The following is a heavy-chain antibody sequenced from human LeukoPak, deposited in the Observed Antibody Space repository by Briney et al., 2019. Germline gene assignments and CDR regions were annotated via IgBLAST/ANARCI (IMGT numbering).Heavy chain of an antibody. CDR1: GGSFSGYY. J-gene: IGHJ4*02. CDR2: INHSGST. V-gene: IGHV4-34*01. CDR3: ARYWRLESDRGLDY. D-gene: IGHD1-1*01. Sequence: SETLSLTCAVYGGSFSGYYWSWIRQPPGKGLEWIGEINHSGSTNYNPSLKSRVTMSVDTSKNQFSLKLSSVTAADTAVYYCARYWRLESDRGLDYWGQGTLVTVSS.